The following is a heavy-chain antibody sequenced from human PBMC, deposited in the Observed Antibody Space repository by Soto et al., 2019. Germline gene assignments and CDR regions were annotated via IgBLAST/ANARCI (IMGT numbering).Heavy chain of an antibody. Sequence: SGGSLRLSCTASGFPFGDYAMSWVRQAPGKGLEWVGFIRSKAYGGTTEYAASVKGRFTISRDDSKSIAYLQMNSLKTEDTAVYYCTRDSPGYSYGYFDYWGQGTLVTVSS. CDR1: GFPFGDYA. CDR3: TRDSPGYSYGYFDY. D-gene: IGHD5-18*01. V-gene: IGHV3-49*04. CDR2: IRSKAYGGTT. J-gene: IGHJ4*02.